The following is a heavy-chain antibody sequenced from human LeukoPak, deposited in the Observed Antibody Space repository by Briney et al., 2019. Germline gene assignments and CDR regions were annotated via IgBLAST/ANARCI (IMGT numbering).Heavy chain of an antibody. J-gene: IGHJ4*02. CDR1: GYTLTDLS. CDR3: ATGVDTAMGVFDY. D-gene: IGHD5-18*01. Sequence: ASVKVSCKVSGYTLTDLSMHWERQAPGKGLEWMGGFDPEDGETIYAQKFQGRVTMTEDTSTDTAYMELSSLRSEDTAVYYCATGVDTAMGVFDYWGQGTLVTVSS. CDR2: FDPEDGET. V-gene: IGHV1-24*01.